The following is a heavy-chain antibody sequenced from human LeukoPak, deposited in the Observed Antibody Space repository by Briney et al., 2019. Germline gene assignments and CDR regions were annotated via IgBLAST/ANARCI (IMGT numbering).Heavy chain of an antibody. CDR3: AKDPQKWESYFDY. V-gene: IGHV3-30*02. CDR2: IRYDGDNK. D-gene: IGHD1-26*01. J-gene: IGHJ4*02. Sequence: GGSLRLSCATSGFTFSRFGIHWVRQAPGKGLEWVAFIRYDGDNKYYADSVKGRFTISRDNSKNTLYLQMNSLRAEDTAVYYCAKDPQKWESYFDYWGQGTLVTVSS. CDR1: GFTFSRFG.